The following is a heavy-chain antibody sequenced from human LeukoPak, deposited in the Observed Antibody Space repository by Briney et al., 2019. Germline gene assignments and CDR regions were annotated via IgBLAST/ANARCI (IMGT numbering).Heavy chain of an antibody. D-gene: IGHD6-13*01. CDR3: ARDVKLYSSSWYDY. Sequence: SETLSLTCTVSGGSISTNNYYWGWIRQPPGKGLEWIGTIYYSGSTYYNPSLKSRVTISVDTSKNQFSLKLSSVTAADTAVYYCARDVKLYSSSWYDYWGQGTLVTVSS. CDR1: GGSISTNNYY. J-gene: IGHJ4*02. CDR2: IYYSGST. V-gene: IGHV4-39*02.